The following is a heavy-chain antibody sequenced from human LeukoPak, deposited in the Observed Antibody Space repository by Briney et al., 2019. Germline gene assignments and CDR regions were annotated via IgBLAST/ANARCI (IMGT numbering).Heavy chain of an antibody. Sequence: GGSLRLSCAASGFTFSTYGMHWVRQAPGKGLEWVAVIWYDGSNKYYADSVKGRFTISRDNSKNTLYLQMNSLRAEDTAVYYCAKGGSGSYYYGGYFDYWGQGTLVTVSS. D-gene: IGHD1-26*01. CDR1: GFTFSTYG. V-gene: IGHV3-33*06. J-gene: IGHJ4*02. CDR2: IWYDGSNK. CDR3: AKGGSGSYYYGGYFDY.